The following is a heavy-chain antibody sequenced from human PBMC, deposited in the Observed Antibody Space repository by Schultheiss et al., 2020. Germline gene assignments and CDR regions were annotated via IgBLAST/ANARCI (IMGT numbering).Heavy chain of an antibody. J-gene: IGHJ6*02. CDR3: ARDHSSGLYGDYYYYYGMDV. Sequence: ASVKVSCKASGYTFTSYGISWVRQAPGQGLEWMGWISAYNGNTNYAQNLQGRVTMTTDTSTSTAYMELRSLRSDDTAVYYCARDHSSGLYGDYYYYYGMDVWGQGTTVTVSS. V-gene: IGHV1-18*01. CDR2: ISAYNGNT. CDR1: GYTFTSYG. D-gene: IGHD6-19*01.